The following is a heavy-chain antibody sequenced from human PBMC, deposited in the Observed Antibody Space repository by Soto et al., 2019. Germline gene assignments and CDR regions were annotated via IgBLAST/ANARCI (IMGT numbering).Heavy chain of an antibody. Sequence: QVQLVESGGGLVKPGGSLRLSCAASGFTFSDYYMSWLRQAPGKGLEWVSYISSSSRYTNYADSVKGRFTISRDNAKNSLYLQMNSLRAEDTAVYYCARDADILTGSDAFDIWGQGTMVTVSS. V-gene: IGHV3-11*05. J-gene: IGHJ3*02. CDR1: GFTFSDYY. D-gene: IGHD3-9*01. CDR3: ARDADILTGSDAFDI. CDR2: ISSSSRYT.